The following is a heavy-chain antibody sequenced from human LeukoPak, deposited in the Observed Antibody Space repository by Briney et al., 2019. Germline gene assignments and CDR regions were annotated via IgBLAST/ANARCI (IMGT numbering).Heavy chain of an antibody. Sequence: GGSLRLSCAASVFTFSSYAMSWVRQAPGKGLEWVSAISGSGGSTYYADSVKGRFTISRDNSKNTLYLQMNSLRAEDTAVYYCARPNRGYCSDISCSHFDYWGQGTLVTVSS. V-gene: IGHV3-23*01. J-gene: IGHJ4*02. CDR2: ISGSGGST. D-gene: IGHD2-2*01. CDR1: VFTFSSYA. CDR3: ARPNRGYCSDISCSHFDY.